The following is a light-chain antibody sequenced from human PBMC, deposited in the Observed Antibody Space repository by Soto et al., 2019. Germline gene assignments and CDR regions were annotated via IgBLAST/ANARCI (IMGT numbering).Light chain of an antibody. V-gene: IGKV1-5*03. CDR1: QSVSHF. Sequence: DIQMTQSPSTLSASVGERVTITCRASQSVSHFLAWYQQKPGKAPKLLIYKASTLESGVPARFSGSGSGTEFTLTISSLQPDDFGTYYCQQYNSYSTFGQGTKLEIK. J-gene: IGKJ2*01. CDR2: KAS. CDR3: QQYNSYST.